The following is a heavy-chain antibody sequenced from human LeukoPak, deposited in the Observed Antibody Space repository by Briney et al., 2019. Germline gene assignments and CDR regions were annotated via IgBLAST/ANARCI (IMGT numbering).Heavy chain of an antibody. D-gene: IGHD6-19*01. CDR3: ARPYSSGARVDY. V-gene: IGHV4-39*01. CDR1: GGSISSSSYY. J-gene: IGHJ4*02. Sequence: SGTLSLTCTVSGGSISSSSYYWGWIRQPPGKGLEWIGSIYYSGSTYYNPSLKSRVTISVDTSKNQFSLKLSSVTAADTAVYYCARPYSSGARVDYWGQGTLVTVSS. CDR2: IYYSGST.